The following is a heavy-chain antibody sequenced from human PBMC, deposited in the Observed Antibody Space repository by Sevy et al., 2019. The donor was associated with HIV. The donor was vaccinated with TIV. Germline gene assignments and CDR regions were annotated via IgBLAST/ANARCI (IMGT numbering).Heavy chain of an antibody. V-gene: IGHV1-18*01. J-gene: IGHJ4*02. Sequence: ASVKVSCKASGYTFTSYGISWVRQAPGQGLEWMGWISAYNGNTNYAQKLQGRVTMTTDTSTSTAYMELRSLRSDDTAVYYCARDRGGSSSWSNFDYWGQGTLVTVSS. CDR1: GYTFTSYG. CDR3: ARDRGGSSSWSNFDY. CDR2: ISAYNGNT. D-gene: IGHD6-13*01.